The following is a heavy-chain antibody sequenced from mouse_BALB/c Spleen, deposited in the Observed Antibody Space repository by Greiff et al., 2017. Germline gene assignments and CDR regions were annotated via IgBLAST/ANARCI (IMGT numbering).Heavy chain of an antibody. CDR2: IWAGGST. J-gene: IGHJ3*01. D-gene: IGHD2-2*01. CDR3: ARDGSLAY. Sequence: VKLVESGPGLVAPSQSLSITCTVSGFSLTSYGVHWVRQPPGKGLEWLGVIWAGGSTNYNSALMSRLSISKDNSKSQVFLKMNSLQTDDTAMYYCARDGSLAYWGQGTLVTVSA. CDR1: GFSLTSYG. V-gene: IGHV2-9*02.